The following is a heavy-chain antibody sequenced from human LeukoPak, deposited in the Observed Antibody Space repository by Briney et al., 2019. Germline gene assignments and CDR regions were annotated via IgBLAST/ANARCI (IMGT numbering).Heavy chain of an antibody. D-gene: IGHD3-22*01. Sequence: GSLRLSCAASGFTFSSYWMSWIRQPPGKGLEWIGYIYYSGSTNYNPSLKSRVTISVDTSKNQFSLKLSSVTAADTAVYYCARVYYDRGPMGDWFDPWGQGTLVTVSS. CDR1: GFTFSSYW. CDR2: IYYSGST. CDR3: ARVYYDRGPMGDWFDP. J-gene: IGHJ5*02. V-gene: IGHV4-59*01.